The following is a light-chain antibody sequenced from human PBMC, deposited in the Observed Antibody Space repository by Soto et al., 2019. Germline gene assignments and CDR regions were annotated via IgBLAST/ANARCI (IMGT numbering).Light chain of an antibody. J-gene: IGKJ1*01. CDR1: QNAHTS. CDR3: QQYNDWPLT. V-gene: IGKV3D-15*01. CDR2: DAF. Sequence: VLTQFPVTLSLSPGERATLSCRASQNAHTSLAGYRQTPGQAPRLLIYDAFKRAAGIPARFSGTGSGTEFTLTISSLQSEDFALYYCQQYNDWPLTFGQGTKVDIK.